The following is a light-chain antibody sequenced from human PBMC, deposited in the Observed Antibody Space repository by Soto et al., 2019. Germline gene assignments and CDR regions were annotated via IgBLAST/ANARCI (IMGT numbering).Light chain of an antibody. CDR1: HSVSSS. V-gene: IGKV3-15*01. Sequence: EIVMTQSPATLSVSPGERATLSCRASHSVSSSLAWYQQKPGQAPRLLIYGASTRATGIPARFSGSGSGTEFTLTISSLQSEDFAVYYCQQYNDWPPLTFGGGTKVEIK. CDR3: QQYNDWPPLT. CDR2: GAS. J-gene: IGKJ4*01.